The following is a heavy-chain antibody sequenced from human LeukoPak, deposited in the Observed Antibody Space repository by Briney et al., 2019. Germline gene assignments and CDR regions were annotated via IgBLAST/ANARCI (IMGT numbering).Heavy chain of an antibody. V-gene: IGHV3-30-3*01. CDR1: GFTFRNYV. Sequence: GGSLRLSCAASGFTFRNYVIHWVRQAPGKGLEWVAVTSSDLNVKLYADSVKGRFTISRDNSKNTLYLQMNSLRAEDTAVYYCARGLRSQSGYYFKEYGWLFDYWGQGTLVTVSS. CDR2: TSSDLNVK. D-gene: IGHD3-3*01. J-gene: IGHJ4*02. CDR3: ARGLRSQSGYYFKEYGWLFDY.